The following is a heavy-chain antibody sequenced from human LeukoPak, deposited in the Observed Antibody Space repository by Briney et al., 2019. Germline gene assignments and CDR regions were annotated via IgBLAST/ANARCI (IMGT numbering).Heavy chain of an antibody. CDR3: AREERYSSSPVVESGRYYGMDV. J-gene: IGHJ6*02. CDR1: GGSISSYY. CDR2: IYYGGST. D-gene: IGHD6-6*01. Sequence: PSETLSLTCTVSGGSISSYYWSWIRQPPGKGLEWIGYIYYGGSTNYNPSLKSRVTISVDTSKNQFSLKLSSVTAADTAVYYCAREERYSSSPVVESGRYYGMDVWGQGTTVTVSS. V-gene: IGHV4-59*01.